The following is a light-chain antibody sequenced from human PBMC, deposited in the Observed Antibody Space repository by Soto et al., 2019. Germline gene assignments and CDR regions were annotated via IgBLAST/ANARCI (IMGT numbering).Light chain of an antibody. CDR3: SSYTSSDTWV. CDR1: SSDVGGYNH. J-gene: IGLJ3*02. CDR2: EVN. V-gene: IGLV2-14*01. Sequence: QSALTQPASVSGSPGQSITISCTGTSSDVGGYNHVSWYQQYPGKAPKVKIYEVNNRPSGVSDRFSGSKSGNTAFLTISGLQPEDEADYYCSSYTSSDTWVFGGGTKVTVL.